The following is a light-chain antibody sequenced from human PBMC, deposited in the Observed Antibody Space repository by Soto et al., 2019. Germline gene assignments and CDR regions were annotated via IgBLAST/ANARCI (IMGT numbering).Light chain of an antibody. Sequence: DIQMTQSPSSVSASVGDRVTITCRASQSISSWLAWYQQKPGAVPKLLIYAASSLQSGVPSRFSGSGAGTEFTLTITSLQPEDFGIYYCQQGDSFPITFGQGTRLEIK. CDR2: AAS. CDR3: QQGDSFPIT. J-gene: IGKJ5*01. CDR1: QSISSW. V-gene: IGKV1-12*01.